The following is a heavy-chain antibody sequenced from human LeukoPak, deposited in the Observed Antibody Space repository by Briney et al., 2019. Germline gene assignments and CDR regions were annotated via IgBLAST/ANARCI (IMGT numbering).Heavy chain of an antibody. J-gene: IGHJ6*02. CDR1: GFPFSSYG. CDR3: ASTAYYYGMDV. CDR2: IWSVGGAE. V-gene: IGHV3-33*01. Sequence: GGSLRLSCVASGFPFSSYGMHWVRQAPGKGLEWVAVIWSVGGAEYYADSVKGRFTISRDNSKNMLFLQMNSLRAEDTAVYYCASTAYYYGMDVWGQGTTVTVS.